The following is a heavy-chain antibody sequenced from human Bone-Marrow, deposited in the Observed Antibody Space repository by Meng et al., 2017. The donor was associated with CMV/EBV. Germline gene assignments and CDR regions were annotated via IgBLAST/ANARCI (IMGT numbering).Heavy chain of an antibody. V-gene: IGHV3-33*06. Sequence: GGSLRLSCAASGFTFSSYGMHWVRQAPGKGLEWVAVIWYDGSNKYYADSVKGRFTISRDNSKNTLYLQMNSLRAEDTAVCYCAKTFTSRRDYYYGMDVWGQGTTVTVSS. CDR1: GFTFSSYG. CDR2: IWYDGSNK. D-gene: IGHD2-2*01. J-gene: IGHJ6*02. CDR3: AKTFTSRRDYYYGMDV.